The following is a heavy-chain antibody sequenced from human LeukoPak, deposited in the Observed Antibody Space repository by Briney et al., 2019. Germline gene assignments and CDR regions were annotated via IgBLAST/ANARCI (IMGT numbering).Heavy chain of an antibody. J-gene: IGHJ4*02. CDR2: INHSGST. D-gene: IGHD2-2*01. CDR3: ASARGYCSSTSCQIDY. Sequence: PSETLSLTCAVYGGSFSGYYWSWIRQPPGKGLEWIGEINHSGSTNYNPSLKSRVTISVDTSKNQFSLKLSSVTAADTAVYYYASARGYCSSTSCQIDYWGQGTLVTVSS. CDR1: GGSFSGYY. V-gene: IGHV4-34*01.